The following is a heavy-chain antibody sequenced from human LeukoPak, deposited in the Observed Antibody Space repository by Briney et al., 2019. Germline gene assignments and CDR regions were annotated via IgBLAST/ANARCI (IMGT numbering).Heavy chain of an antibody. CDR3: AKAGDSSGYYYY. D-gene: IGHD3-22*01. Sequence: PGGTLRLSCTASGFTFSSYGMSWVRQAPGKGLEWVSAISGSGGSTYYADSVKGRFTISRDNSKNTLYLQMNSLRAEDTAVYYCAKAGDSSGYYYYWGQGTLVTVSS. J-gene: IGHJ4*02. V-gene: IGHV3-23*01. CDR1: GFTFSSYG. CDR2: ISGSGGST.